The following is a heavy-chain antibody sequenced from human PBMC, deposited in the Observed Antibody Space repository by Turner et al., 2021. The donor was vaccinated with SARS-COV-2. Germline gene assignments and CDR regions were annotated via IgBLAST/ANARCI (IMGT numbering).Heavy chain of an antibody. Sequence: EVQLLESGGGLVQPGGSLRLSCSASGFTSSNYPMSWVREAPGKGLEWVSSIGGSGGSTYYADSVKGRFTISRDNSKNTLYLQLNSLRAEDTAVYYCAILTATSSGFWGQGTLVTVSS. V-gene: IGHV3-23*01. CDR3: AILTATSSGF. D-gene: IGHD4-17*01. CDR1: GFTSSNYP. J-gene: IGHJ4*02. CDR2: IGGSGGST.